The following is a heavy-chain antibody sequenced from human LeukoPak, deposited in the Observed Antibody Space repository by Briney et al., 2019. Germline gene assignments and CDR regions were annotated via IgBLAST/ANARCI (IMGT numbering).Heavy chain of an antibody. J-gene: IGHJ6*03. CDR3: AKDQLPYGRYYYLDV. CDR1: GFTFSSYG. D-gene: IGHD4-17*01. CDR2: ISYDGSNK. Sequence: GGSLRLSCAASGFTFSSYGMHWVRQAPGKGLEWVAVISYDGSNKYYADSVKGRFTISRDNSKNTLYLQMNSLRAEDTAVYYCAKDQLPYGRYYYLDVWGKGTTVTVSS. V-gene: IGHV3-30*18.